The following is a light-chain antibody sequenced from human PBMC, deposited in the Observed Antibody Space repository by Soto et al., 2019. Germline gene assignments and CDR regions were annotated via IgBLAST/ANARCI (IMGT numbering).Light chain of an antibody. CDR2: EVS. Sequence: QSALTQPASVSGSPGQSITISCTGTSSDVGAYNYVSWYQHHPGKAPKLMIYEVSNRPSGVSNRFSGSKSGNTASLPISGIQAEYEGDYYCSSYTSGSTWVFGGGTQLTVL. CDR1: SSDVGAYNY. CDR3: SSYTSGSTWV. V-gene: IGLV2-14*01. J-gene: IGLJ3*02.